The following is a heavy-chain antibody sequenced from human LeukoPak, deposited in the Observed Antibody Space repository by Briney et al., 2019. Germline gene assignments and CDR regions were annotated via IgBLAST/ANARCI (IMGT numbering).Heavy chain of an antibody. CDR3: ARTALVARQANFDY. D-gene: IGHD5-12*01. V-gene: IGHV1-2*02. J-gene: IGHJ4*02. CDR1: GYTFSGYY. Sequence: ASVKVSCKASGYTFSGYYMHWVRQAPGQGLEWVGWINPNSGGTNYAQKFQGRVTMTRDTSISAAYMELSSLRSEDTAVYYCARTALVARQANFDYWGQGTLVTVSS. CDR2: INPNSGGT.